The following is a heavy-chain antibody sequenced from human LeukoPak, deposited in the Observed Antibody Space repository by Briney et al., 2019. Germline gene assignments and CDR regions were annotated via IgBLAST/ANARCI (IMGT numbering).Heavy chain of an antibody. V-gene: IGHV1-69*04. Sequence: SVKVSCKASGGSFNSYVITWVRQAPGQGLEWMGRIIPILNVANFAQKFQGRVTITADKSTNTAHMELSSLRSEDTAVYYCTREGVFSPDGSGYHRDAFDIWGQGTVVTVSS. J-gene: IGHJ3*02. CDR1: GGSFNSYV. CDR2: IIPILNVA. D-gene: IGHD3-22*01. CDR3: TREGVFSPDGSGYHRDAFDI.